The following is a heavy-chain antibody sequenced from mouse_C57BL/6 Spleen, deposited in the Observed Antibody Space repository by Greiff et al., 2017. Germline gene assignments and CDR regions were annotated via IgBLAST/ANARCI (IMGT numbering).Heavy chain of an antibody. J-gene: IGHJ4*01. Sequence: EVKLVESGPGMVKPSQSLSLSCTVTGYSFTSGYDWHWIRHFPGNKLEWMGYISYSGSTNYNPSLKSRISITHDTSKNHIFLKMNSVTTEDTATEGCARVNGYDYYAMDYWGQGTSVTVSS. CDR1: GYSFTSGYD. CDR2: ISYSGST. CDR3: ARVNGYDYYAMDY. V-gene: IGHV3-1*01. D-gene: IGHD2-2*01.